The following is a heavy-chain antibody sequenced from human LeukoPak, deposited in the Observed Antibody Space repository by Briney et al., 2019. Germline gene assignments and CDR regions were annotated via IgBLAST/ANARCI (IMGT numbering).Heavy chain of an antibody. D-gene: IGHD3-22*01. V-gene: IGHV3-30-3*01. J-gene: IGHJ3*02. Sequence: GGSLRLSCAASGFTFSTFAMHWVRQAPGKGLEWVAVISYDGNNKYYADSVKGRFTISRDNSKNTLYLQMNSLRAEDTAVFYCARSGDYYDITDYYYAALDIWGQGTLVTVSS. CDR2: ISYDGNNK. CDR3: ARSGDYYDITDYYYAALDI. CDR1: GFTFSTFA.